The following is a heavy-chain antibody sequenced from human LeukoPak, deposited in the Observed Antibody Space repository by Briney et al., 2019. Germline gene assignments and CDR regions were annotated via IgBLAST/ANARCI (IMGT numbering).Heavy chain of an antibody. D-gene: IGHD2-8*02. Sequence: GGSLRLSCAASGFTFNKYAMSWVRQAPGKGLEWVSAISGSDAGTYYADSVKGRFTISRDNSKNTLYLQMNSLRAEDAAVYYCAKAPLGRCTGAICYSFDYWGQGTLVTVSS. CDR2: ISGSDAGT. J-gene: IGHJ4*02. V-gene: IGHV3-23*01. CDR3: AKAPLGRCTGAICYSFDY. CDR1: GFTFNKYA.